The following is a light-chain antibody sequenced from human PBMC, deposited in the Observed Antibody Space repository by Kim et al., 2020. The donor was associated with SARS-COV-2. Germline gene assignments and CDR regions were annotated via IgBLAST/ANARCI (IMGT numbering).Light chain of an antibody. CDR3: QQYSNWPIT. CDR2: GAS. V-gene: IGKV3-15*01. Sequence: GESAAHSCRPSQTLRRKFLGWYPQKPGKAPKLLMYGASTRATGIPARFSGSGSGTDFTLAISSLQSEDFAIYYCQQYSNWPITFGGGTQVEIK. CDR1: QTLRRK. J-gene: IGKJ4*01.